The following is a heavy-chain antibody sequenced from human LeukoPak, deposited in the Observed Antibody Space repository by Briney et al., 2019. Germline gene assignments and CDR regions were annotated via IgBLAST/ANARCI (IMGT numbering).Heavy chain of an antibody. J-gene: IGHJ6*02. CDR2: ISGSGGST. CDR3: AKMVRVNGLYYYYGMDV. V-gene: IGHV3-23*01. D-gene: IGHD3-10*01. Sequence: GGSLRLSCAASGFTFSSYAMSWVRQAPGKGLEWVSAISGSGGSTYYADSVKGRFTISRDNSKNTLYLQMNSLRAEDTAVYYCAKMVRVNGLYYYYGMDVWGQGTTVTVSS. CDR1: GFTFSSYA.